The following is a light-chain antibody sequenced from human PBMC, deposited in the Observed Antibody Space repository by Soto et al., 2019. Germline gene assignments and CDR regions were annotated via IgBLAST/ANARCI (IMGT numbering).Light chain of an antibody. Sequence: DIQLTQSPSFLSASVGDRVTITCRASQGISSYLAWYQQKPGKAPNLLIYDASTLQSGVPSRFSGSGYGTDFTLTISSLQTEDFATYYCQHFNSDPLTFGGGTKVEIK. CDR3: QHFNSDPLT. J-gene: IGKJ4*01. V-gene: IGKV1-9*01. CDR1: QGISSY. CDR2: DAS.